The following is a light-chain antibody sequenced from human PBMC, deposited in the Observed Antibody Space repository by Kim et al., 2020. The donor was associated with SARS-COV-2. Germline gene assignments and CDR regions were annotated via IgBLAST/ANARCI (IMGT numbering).Light chain of an antibody. Sequence: DIQMTQSPSSLSASVGDRVTITCRASHGIKNYLAWFQQRPGKASKRLIYDASSLQGAVPSRFSGSGFGTDFTLTISSLQPEDFATYYCQQYNSYPHTFGGGTKVDIK. CDR2: DAS. V-gene: IGKV1-16*01. CDR3: QQYNSYPHT. J-gene: IGKJ4*01. CDR1: HGIKNY.